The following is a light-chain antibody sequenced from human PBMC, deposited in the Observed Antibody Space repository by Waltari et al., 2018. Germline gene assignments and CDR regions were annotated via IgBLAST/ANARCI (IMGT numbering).Light chain of an antibody. CDR3: QHYVRLPAT. V-gene: IGKV3-20*01. J-gene: IGKJ1*01. CDR1: QSVSRA. Sequence: EIVLTQSPGPWSLSPGERATPPCRAGQSVSRAVAWYQQKPGQAPRLLISGASNRATGIPDRFSGSGSGTDFSLTISSLEPEDFAVYYCQHYVRLPATFGQGTKVEIK. CDR2: GAS.